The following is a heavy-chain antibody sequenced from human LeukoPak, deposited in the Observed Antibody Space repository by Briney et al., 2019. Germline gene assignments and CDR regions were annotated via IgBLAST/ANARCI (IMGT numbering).Heavy chain of an antibody. D-gene: IGHD6-19*01. CDR2: ICSSGTTI. CDR3: ALLAVASDFDY. Sequence: PGGSLRLSCAVSGFPFSVYEMNWVRQAPGKGLEWVSNICSSGTTIYYADSVRGRFSISRDNAKSSLYLQMNSLRVEDTAVYYCALLAVASDFDYWGQGALVTVSS. CDR1: GFPFSVYE. V-gene: IGHV3-48*03. J-gene: IGHJ4*02.